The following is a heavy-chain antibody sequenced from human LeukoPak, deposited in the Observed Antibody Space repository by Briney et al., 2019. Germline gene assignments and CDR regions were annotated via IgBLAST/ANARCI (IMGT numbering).Heavy chain of an antibody. D-gene: IGHD3-3*01. Sequence: PSETLSLTCTVSGGSISSSSYYWGWLRQPPGKGLEWIGSIYYSGSTNYNPSLKSRVTISVDTSKNQFSLKLSSVTAADTAVYYCARGPISRIFGVVIGIPFDYWGQGTLVTVSS. J-gene: IGHJ4*02. CDR1: GGSISSSSYY. CDR2: IYYSGST. V-gene: IGHV4-39*07. CDR3: ARGPISRIFGVVIGIPFDY.